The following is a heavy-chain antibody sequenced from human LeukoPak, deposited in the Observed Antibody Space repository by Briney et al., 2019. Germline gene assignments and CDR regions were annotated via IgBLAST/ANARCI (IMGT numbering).Heavy chain of an antibody. D-gene: IGHD6-13*01. CDR1: GDSVSNNSAA. Sequence: SQTLSLTCAISGDSVSNNSAAWNWIRQSPSRGLEWLGRTYYRSKWYNDYPVSVISRITINPDTSKNQFSLQLHPVTPEDTAVYCCARWRQQPHEPNWFDPWGQGTLVTVSS. J-gene: IGHJ5*02. V-gene: IGHV6-1*01. CDR2: TYYRSKWYN. CDR3: ARWRQQPHEPNWFDP.